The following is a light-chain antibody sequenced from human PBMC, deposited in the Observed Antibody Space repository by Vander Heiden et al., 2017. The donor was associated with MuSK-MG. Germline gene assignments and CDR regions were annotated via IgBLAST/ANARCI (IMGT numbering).Light chain of an antibody. CDR1: SATNAGTYR. CDR2: YKSDADK. Sequence: QAVLTPPSSLSASPGASASLTCTLRSATNAGTYRLYWYRQKPGSPPQYLLRYKSDADKQQGSGVASRFSGSKDASANAGILLISGLQSEDEADYYCMNWHSSAWVFGGGTKLTVL. J-gene: IGLJ3*02. CDR3: MNWHSSAWV. V-gene: IGLV5-45*03.